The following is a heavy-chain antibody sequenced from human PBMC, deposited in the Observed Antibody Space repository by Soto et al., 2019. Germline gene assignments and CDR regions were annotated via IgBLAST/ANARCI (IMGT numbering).Heavy chain of an antibody. CDR2: MYYGVST. J-gene: IGHJ4*02. V-gene: IGHV4-39*01. CDR1: GSSISRSGYY. D-gene: IGHD3-3*02. CDR3: ARLPSRHLVDY. Sequence: QLQVQESGPGLVKPSETLSLTCTVSGSSISRSGYYWGWIRQPPGKGLEWIGSMYYGVSTYYNPSLKSRVTVSVDASKNQFSLNLSSVTAADTAVYYCARLPSRHLVDYWGQGTLVTVSS.